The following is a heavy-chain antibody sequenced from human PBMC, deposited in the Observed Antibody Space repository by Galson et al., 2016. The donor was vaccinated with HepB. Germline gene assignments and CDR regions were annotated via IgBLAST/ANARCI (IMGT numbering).Heavy chain of an antibody. CDR2: IWYDGSNK. V-gene: IGHV3-33*01. Sequence: SLRLSCAASGFTFSSYGMHWVRQAPGKGLEWVAVIWYDGSNKYYADSVKGRFTISRDNPKNTLYLQMNSLRAEDTAVYYCARDVEQWVYHGMDVWGQGTTVTVSS. CDR3: ARDVEQWVYHGMDV. D-gene: IGHD6-19*01. CDR1: GFTFSSYG. J-gene: IGHJ6*02.